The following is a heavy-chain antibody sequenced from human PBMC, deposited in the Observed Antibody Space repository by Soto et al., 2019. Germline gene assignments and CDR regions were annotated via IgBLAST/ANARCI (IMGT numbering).Heavy chain of an antibody. Sequence: EVQLVESGGGVVHPGGSLRLSCAASGFTFSNYWMSWVRQAPGKGLEWVANIKQDGTEKNYVDSVRGRFTISRDNAKNSLDLQMNSLTAEDTAVYYCASVAIWGQGTLVTVSS. J-gene: IGHJ4*02. V-gene: IGHV3-7*01. CDR1: GFTFSNYW. D-gene: IGHD5-12*01. CDR2: IKQDGTEK. CDR3: ASVAI.